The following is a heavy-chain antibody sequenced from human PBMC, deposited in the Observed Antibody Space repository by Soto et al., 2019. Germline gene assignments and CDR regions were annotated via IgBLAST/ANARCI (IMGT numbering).Heavy chain of an antibody. J-gene: IGHJ4*02. D-gene: IGHD6-6*01. CDR3: ATFEYSSSPVDY. CDR1: GGSISSSSYY. Sequence: QLQLQESGPGLVKPSETLSLTCTVSGGSISSSSYYWGWIRQPPGKGLEWIGSIYYSGSTYYNPSLKSRSTISVEPSKNQSSLKRSSVTAADTAVYYCATFEYSSSPVDYWGQGTLVTVSS. V-gene: IGHV4-39*01. CDR2: IYYSGST.